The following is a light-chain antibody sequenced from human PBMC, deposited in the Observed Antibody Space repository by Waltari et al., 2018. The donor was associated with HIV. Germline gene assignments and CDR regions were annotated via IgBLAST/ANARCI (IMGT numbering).Light chain of an antibody. CDR3: AAWDDSLNVWV. CDR1: SSHIGRET. CDR2: SND. V-gene: IGLV1-44*01. Sequence: QSVLTQPPSASGTPGQMVTIPCSGGSSHIGRETRDWVQQLPGTAPKLLIYSNDQRPSGIPDRFSGSKSGTSASLAISGLQSEDEADYYCAAWDDSLNVWVFGGGTKLTVL. J-gene: IGLJ3*02.